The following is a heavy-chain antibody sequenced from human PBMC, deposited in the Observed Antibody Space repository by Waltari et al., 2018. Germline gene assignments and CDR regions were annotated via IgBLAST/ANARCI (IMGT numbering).Heavy chain of an antibody. CDR2: IKQDGSEK. CDR1: GFGFRTYW. D-gene: IGHD6-19*01. CDR3: AGGSGWLIDY. J-gene: IGHJ4*02. V-gene: IGHV3-7*01. Sequence: EVELVESGGDLVQPGGSLRLSCAASGFGFRTYWMSWVRQAPGKGLEWVANIKQDGSEKYYVDSVKGRFAISRDNPKNSLYLQMNSLSAEDTAVYYCAGGSGWLIDYWGQGTLVTVSS.